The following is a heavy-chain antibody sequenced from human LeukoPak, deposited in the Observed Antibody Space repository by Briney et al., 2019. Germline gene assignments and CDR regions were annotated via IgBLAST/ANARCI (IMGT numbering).Heavy chain of an antibody. CDR3: AKDIITMIVVVSDPALDY. Sequence: PGGSLRLSCAASGFTFSSYAMSWVRQAPWKGLEWVSAISGSGGSTYYADSVKGRFTISRDNSKNTLYLQMNSLRAEDTAVYYCAKDIITMIVVVSDPALDYWGQGTPVTVSS. J-gene: IGHJ4*02. CDR1: GFTFSSYA. V-gene: IGHV3-23*01. D-gene: IGHD3-22*01. CDR2: ISGSGGST.